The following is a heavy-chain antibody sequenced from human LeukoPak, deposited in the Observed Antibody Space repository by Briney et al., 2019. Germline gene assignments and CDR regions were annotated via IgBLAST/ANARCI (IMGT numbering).Heavy chain of an antibody. CDR1: AFILRIQW. J-gene: IGHJ4*02. D-gene: IGHD2-15*01. V-gene: IGHV3-74*01. CDR3: ARAVGGLLDY. Sequence: GRSQSLSCALSAFILRIQWTQWASYAPGKGLVWVSLVRSDGATTTYADSVKGRFTISRDNVKSTVYLQMSSLRAEDTAVYYCARAVGGLLDYWGQGTLVTVSS. CDR2: VRSDGATT.